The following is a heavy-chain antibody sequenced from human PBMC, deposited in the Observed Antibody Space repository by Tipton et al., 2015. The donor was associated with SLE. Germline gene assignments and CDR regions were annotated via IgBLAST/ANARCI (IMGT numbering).Heavy chain of an antibody. V-gene: IGHV3-20*04. J-gene: IGHJ4*02. Sequence: SLRLSCAASGFTFDDYGMSWVRQAPGKGLEWVSGINWNGGSTGYADSVKGRFTISRDNAKNSLYLQMNSLRAEDTALYYCAVVVGAAYFDYWGQGTLVTVSS. CDR1: GFTFDDYG. D-gene: IGHD1-26*01. CDR2: INWNGGST. CDR3: AVVVGAAYFDY.